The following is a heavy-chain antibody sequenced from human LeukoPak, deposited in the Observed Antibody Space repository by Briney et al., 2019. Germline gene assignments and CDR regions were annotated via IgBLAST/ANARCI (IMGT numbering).Heavy chain of an antibody. V-gene: IGHV3-30*01. Sequence: GRSLRLSCAASGFTFSSYAMHWVRQAPGKGLEWVAVISYDGSNKYYADSVKGRFTISRDNSKNTLYLQMNSLRAEDTAVYYCARALGGYSYHGYLGQGTPVTVPS. CDR2: ISYDGSNK. D-gene: IGHD5-18*01. CDR3: ARALGGYSYHGY. CDR1: GFTFSSYA. J-gene: IGHJ4*02.